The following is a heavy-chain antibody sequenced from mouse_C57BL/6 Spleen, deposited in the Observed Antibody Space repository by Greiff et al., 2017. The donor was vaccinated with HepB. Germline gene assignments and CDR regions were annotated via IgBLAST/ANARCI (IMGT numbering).Heavy chain of an antibody. CDR2: IYPGDGDT. Sequence: VQLQQSGPELVKPGASVKISCKASGYAFSSSWMNWVKQRPGKGLEWIGRIYPGDGDTNYNGKFKGKATLTADKSSSTAYMQLSSLTSEDSAVYFCARGRYDYGYAMDYWGQGTSVTVSS. V-gene: IGHV1-82*01. J-gene: IGHJ4*01. CDR3: ARGRYDYGYAMDY. CDR1: GYAFSSSW. D-gene: IGHD2-4*01.